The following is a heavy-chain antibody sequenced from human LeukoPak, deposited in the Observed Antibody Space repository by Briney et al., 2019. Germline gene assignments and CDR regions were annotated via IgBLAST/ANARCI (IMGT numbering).Heavy chain of an antibody. Sequence: SVTVSCKASGGTFSSYAISWVRQAPGQGLEWMGGIIPIFGTANYAQKFQGRVTITTDESTSTAYMELSSLRSEDTAVYYCAKGSSWYEYYYYYMDVWGKGTTVTVSS. CDR2: IIPIFGTA. CDR1: GGTFSSYA. V-gene: IGHV1-69*05. J-gene: IGHJ6*03. D-gene: IGHD6-13*01. CDR3: AKGSSWYEYYYYYMDV.